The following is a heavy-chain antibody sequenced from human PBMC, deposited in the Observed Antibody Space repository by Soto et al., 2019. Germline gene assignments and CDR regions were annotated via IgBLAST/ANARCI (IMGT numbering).Heavy chain of an antibody. V-gene: IGHV4-39*01. D-gene: IGHD2-8*02. Sequence: LPLQESGPGVVKPSETLSLACSVSGGSIRSNDYFWGWVRQPPGKGLEWIGSIYSNGGTYYSPSLKSRATVSIDTSNNQFFLTVRSVTAADTAVYYCATFLVGATARNDFDSWGQGTLVTISS. CDR2: IYSNGGT. CDR3: ATFLVGATARNDFDS. CDR1: GGSIRSNDYF. J-gene: IGHJ4*02.